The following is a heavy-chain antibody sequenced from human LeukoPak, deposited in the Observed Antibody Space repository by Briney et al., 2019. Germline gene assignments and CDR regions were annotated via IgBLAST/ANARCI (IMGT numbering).Heavy chain of an antibody. J-gene: IGHJ4*02. V-gene: IGHV7-4-1*02. Sequence: ASVRVPCKASGYSFSNYAMNWVRQAPGQGLEWMGWINTNTGNPTYAQGFTGRFVFSLDTSVSTAYLQISSLKAEDTAVYFCARGTVAGIRWFDYWGQGTLVTVSS. CDR2: INTNTGNP. CDR3: ARGTVAGIRWFDY. CDR1: GYSFSNYA. D-gene: IGHD6-19*01.